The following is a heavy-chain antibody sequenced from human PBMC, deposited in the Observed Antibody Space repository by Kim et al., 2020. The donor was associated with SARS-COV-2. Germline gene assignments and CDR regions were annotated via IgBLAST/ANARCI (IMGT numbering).Heavy chain of an antibody. CDR3: ARVGVVSSVYRY. V-gene: IGHV3-21*01. Sequence: CYADSVKVRFTISRDNANNSLYLQMNSLRAEDTAVYYCARVGVVSSVYRYWGQGTLVTVSS. D-gene: IGHD2-21*01. J-gene: IGHJ4*02.